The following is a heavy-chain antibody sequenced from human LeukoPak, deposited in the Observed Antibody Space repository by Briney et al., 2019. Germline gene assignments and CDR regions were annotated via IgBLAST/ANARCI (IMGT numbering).Heavy chain of an antibody. J-gene: IGHJ6*03. CDR3: ARGLISQFYYGSGSYAVRDDYYYMDV. CDR1: GFTFSSYA. Sequence: PGGSLRLSCAASGFTFSSYAMHWVRQAPGKGLEWVSSIGTNGTYIFYADSVKGRFTISRDNAKNSVYLQMNSLRAEDTAVYYCARGLISQFYYGSGSYAVRDDYYYMDVWGKGTTVTISS. D-gene: IGHD3-10*01. CDR2: IGTNGTYI. V-gene: IGHV3-21*01.